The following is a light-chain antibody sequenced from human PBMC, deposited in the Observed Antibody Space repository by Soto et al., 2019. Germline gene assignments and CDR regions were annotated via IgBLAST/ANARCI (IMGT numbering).Light chain of an antibody. CDR3: LLSYNGPYV. CDR1: TGAVTNGHY. CDR2: DTT. Sequence: VVTQEPSLTVSPGGTVTLTCGSSTGAVTNGHYPYWFQQKPGQAPRTLIYDTTNRHSWTPARFSGSLLGGKAALTPSGAQPEDEAEYYCLLSYNGPYVFGTGTKVTVL. J-gene: IGLJ1*01. V-gene: IGLV7-46*01.